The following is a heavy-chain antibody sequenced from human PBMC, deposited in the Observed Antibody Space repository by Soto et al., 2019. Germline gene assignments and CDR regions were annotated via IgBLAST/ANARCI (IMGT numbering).Heavy chain of an antibody. Sequence: EVQLVESGGGLVKPGGSLRLSCAASGFTFSSYSMNWVRQAPGRGLEWVSSISSSTSYMYYADSVKGRFTISRDNARNSLYLQMNSLRAEDMAVYYCARFRRDGYNLDYWGQGTLVTVSS. D-gene: IGHD5-12*01. CDR1: GFTFSSYS. CDR2: ISSSTSYM. CDR3: ARFRRDGYNLDY. V-gene: IGHV3-21*01. J-gene: IGHJ4*02.